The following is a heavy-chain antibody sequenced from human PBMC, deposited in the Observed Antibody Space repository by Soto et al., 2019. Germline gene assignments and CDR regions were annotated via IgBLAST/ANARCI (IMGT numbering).Heavy chain of an antibody. V-gene: IGHV1-2*02. CDR2: INPNSGGT. CDR1: GGTFSSYT. D-gene: IGHD1-26*01. CDR3: ARGGSLYWYFDL. J-gene: IGHJ2*01. Sequence: ASVKVSCKASGGTFSSYTISWVRQAPGQGLEWMGWINPNSGGTNYAQKFQGRVTITRDTSASTAYMELSSLRSEDTAVYYCARGGSLYWYFDLWGRGTLVTVSS.